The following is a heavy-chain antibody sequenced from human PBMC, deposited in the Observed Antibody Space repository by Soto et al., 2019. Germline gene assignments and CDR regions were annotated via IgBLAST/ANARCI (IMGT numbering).Heavy chain of an antibody. J-gene: IGHJ4*02. D-gene: IGHD6-19*01. CDR1: GFTLSRYS. CDR3: ARETGLRSSGWSYYFDF. V-gene: IGHV3-48*02. Sequence: EVQLVESGGGMVQPGGSLRVSCAASGFTLSRYSMHWVRQAPGKGLEWVSYISGSGVTIYYADSVKGRFTISRDNAKNSLSVQMNSLRDEDTAVYFCARETGLRSSGWSYYFDFWGQGTRVTVSS. CDR2: ISGSGVTI.